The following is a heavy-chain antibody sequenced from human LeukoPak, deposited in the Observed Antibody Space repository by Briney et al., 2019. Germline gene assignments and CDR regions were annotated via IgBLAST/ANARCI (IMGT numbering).Heavy chain of an antibody. D-gene: IGHD6-13*01. CDR2: IKQDGSEK. V-gene: IGHV3-7*01. Sequence: GGSLRLSCAASGFTFSTYWMNWVRQAPGAGLEWVASIKQDGSEKYYVDSVKGRFTISRDNAKNSLYLQMDSLRAEDTAVYYCARERAAAKNMDVWGKGTTVTVSS. CDR3: ARERAAAKNMDV. CDR1: GFTFSTYW. J-gene: IGHJ6*03.